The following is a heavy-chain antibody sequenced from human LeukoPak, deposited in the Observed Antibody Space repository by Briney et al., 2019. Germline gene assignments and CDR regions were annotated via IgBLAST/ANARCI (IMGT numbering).Heavy chain of an antibody. D-gene: IGHD6-19*01. V-gene: IGHV4-38-2*02. CDR1: GYSISSGYY. CDR3: ARDPSAVAAGWFDP. CDR2: IYHSGST. Sequence: SETLSLTCAVSGYSISSGYYWGWIRPPPGKGLEWIGSIYHSGSTYYNPSLKSRVTISVDTSKNQFSLKLSSVTAADTAVYYCARDPSAVAAGWFDPWGQGTLVTVSA. J-gene: IGHJ5*02.